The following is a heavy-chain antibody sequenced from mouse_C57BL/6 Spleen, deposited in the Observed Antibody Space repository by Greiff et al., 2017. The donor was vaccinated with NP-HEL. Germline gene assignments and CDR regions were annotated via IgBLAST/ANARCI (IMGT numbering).Heavy chain of an antibody. CDR1: GYTFTSYW. D-gene: IGHD1-1*01. CDR3: ARRKITTVVATGGAMDY. CDR2: IDPSDSYT. V-gene: IGHV1-50*01. Sequence: QVQLQQPGAELVKPGASVKLSCKASGYTFTSYWMQWVKQRPGQGLEWIGEIDPSDSYTNYNQKFKGKATLTVDTSSSTAYMQLSSLTSEDSAVYYCARRKITTVVATGGAMDYWGQGTSVTVSS. J-gene: IGHJ4*01.